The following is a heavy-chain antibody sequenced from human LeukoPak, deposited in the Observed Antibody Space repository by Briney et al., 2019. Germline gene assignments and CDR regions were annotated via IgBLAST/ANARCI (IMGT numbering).Heavy chain of an antibody. CDR2: IYYSGST. J-gene: IGHJ3*02. Sequence: SETLSLTCTVPGGSINDYYWSWIRQPPGKGLEYIGYIYYSGSTNYNPSLKSRVTISIDTSKSHFSLKLSSVTAADTAVYYCARDSRDYGERAFDIWGQGTVVTVSS. CDR3: ARDSRDYGERAFDI. D-gene: IGHD4-17*01. CDR1: GGSINDYY. V-gene: IGHV4-59*01.